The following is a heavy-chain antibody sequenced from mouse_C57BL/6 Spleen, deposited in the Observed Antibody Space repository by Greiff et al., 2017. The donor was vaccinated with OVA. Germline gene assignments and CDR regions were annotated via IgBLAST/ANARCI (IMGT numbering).Heavy chain of an antibody. D-gene: IGHD2-3*01. CDR2: IYPGSGNT. CDR3: ARDGSSWFAY. J-gene: IGHJ3*01. CDR1: GYSFTSYY. Sequence: VQLQQSGPELVKPGASVKISCKASGYSFTSYYIHWVKQRPGQGLEWIGWIYPGSGNTNYNEKFKGKATLTADTSSSTAYMQLSSLTSEDSAVYSCARDGSSWFAYWGQGTLVTVSA. V-gene: IGHV1-66*01.